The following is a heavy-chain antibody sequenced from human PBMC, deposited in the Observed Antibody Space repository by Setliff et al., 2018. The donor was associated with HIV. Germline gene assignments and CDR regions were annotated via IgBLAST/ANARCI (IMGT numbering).Heavy chain of an antibody. CDR2: IHSSGST. CDR1: GGSVNDFY. J-gene: IGHJ4*02. Sequence: TLSLTCTVSGGSVNDFYCNWIRQPPGKGPEWIGYIHSSGSTIYNPSLKSRITISLDTSKDQFSLELSSATAADTAVYYCATLDHSGGNFLAYWGQGSLVTVSS. D-gene: IGHD2-21*02. CDR3: ATLDHSGGNFLAY. V-gene: IGHV4-4*09.